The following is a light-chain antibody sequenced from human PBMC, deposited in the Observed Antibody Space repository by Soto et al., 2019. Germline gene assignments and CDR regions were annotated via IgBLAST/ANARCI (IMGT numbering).Light chain of an antibody. CDR3: QQYGSSPWT. Sequence: EIVLTQSPGPLSLASAEYATLPWGASQSVSSSYLAWYQQKPGQAPRLLIYGASNRATGIPDRISGSGSGTDFTLTISRLEPEDFAVYYCQQYGSSPWTFGQGTKVDIK. J-gene: IGKJ1*01. CDR2: GAS. V-gene: IGKV3-20*01. CDR1: QSVSSSY.